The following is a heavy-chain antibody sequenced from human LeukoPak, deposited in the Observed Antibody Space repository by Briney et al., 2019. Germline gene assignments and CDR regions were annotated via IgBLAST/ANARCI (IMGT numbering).Heavy chain of an antibody. V-gene: IGHV1-2*02. J-gene: IGHJ4*02. CDR2: INPNSGGT. D-gene: IGHD3-10*01. Sequence: GASVKVSCKASGYTFTGYYMHWVRQAPGQGLEWMGWINPNSGGTNYAQKFQGRVTMTRDTSISTAYMELSRLRSDDTAVYYCARNPKGSMVRGVIDHWGQVTLVTVSS. CDR3: ARNPKGSMVRGVIDH. CDR1: GYTFTGYY.